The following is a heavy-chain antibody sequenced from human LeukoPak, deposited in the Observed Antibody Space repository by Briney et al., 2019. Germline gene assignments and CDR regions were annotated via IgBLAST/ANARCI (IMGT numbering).Heavy chain of an antibody. CDR3: AKEDRRGRHFDY. CDR1: GFTFDDYA. CDR2: ISWNSGSI. D-gene: IGHD3-16*01. V-gene: IGHV3-9*01. Sequence: GGSLRLSCAASGFTFDDYAMHWVRQAPGKGLEWVSGISWNSGSIGYADSVKGRFTISRDNAKNSLYLQMNCLRAEDTASYYCAKEDRRGRHFDYWGQGTLVTVSS. J-gene: IGHJ4*02.